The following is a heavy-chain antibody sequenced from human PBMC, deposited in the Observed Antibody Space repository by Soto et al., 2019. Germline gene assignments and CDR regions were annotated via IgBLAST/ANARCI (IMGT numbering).Heavy chain of an antibody. CDR2: IWYDGSNK. CDR1: GFTFSSYG. D-gene: IGHD4-4*01. V-gene: IGHV3-33*01. Sequence: HPGGSLRLSCAASGFTFSSYGMHWVRQAPGKGLEWVAVIWYDGSNKYYADSVKGRFTISRDNSKNTLYLQMNSLRAEDTAVYYCARDDYSYYYYYGMDVWGQVTTVTVSS. J-gene: IGHJ6*02. CDR3: ARDDYSYYYYYGMDV.